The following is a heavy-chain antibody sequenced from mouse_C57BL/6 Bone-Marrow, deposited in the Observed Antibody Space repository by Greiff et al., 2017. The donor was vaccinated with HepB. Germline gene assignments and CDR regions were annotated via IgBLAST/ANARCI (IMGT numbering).Heavy chain of an antibody. J-gene: IGHJ2*01. CDR3: ARYGSTDY. CDR2: IYPGDGDS. Sequence: VKVVESGAELVKPGASVKISCKASGYAFSSYWMNWVKQRPGKGLEWIGQIYPGDGDSNYNGKFKGKATLTADKSSSTAYMQLSSLTSEDSAVYFCARYGSTDYWGQGTTLTVSS. V-gene: IGHV1-80*01. CDR1: GYAFSSYW. D-gene: IGHD1-1*01.